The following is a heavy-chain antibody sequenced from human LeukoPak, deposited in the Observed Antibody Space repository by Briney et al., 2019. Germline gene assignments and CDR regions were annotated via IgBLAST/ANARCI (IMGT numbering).Heavy chain of an antibody. CDR2: IYYSGST. D-gene: IGHD1-26*01. CDR1: GGSISSYY. Sequence: PSETLSLTCTVSGGSISSYYWSWIRQPPGKGLEWIGYIYYSGSTNYNPSLKSRVTISVDTSKNQFSLKLSSVTAADTAVYYCARVGWELPYYYYYYYMDVWGKGTTVTISS. CDR3: ARVGWELPYYYYYYYMDV. V-gene: IGHV4-59*01. J-gene: IGHJ6*03.